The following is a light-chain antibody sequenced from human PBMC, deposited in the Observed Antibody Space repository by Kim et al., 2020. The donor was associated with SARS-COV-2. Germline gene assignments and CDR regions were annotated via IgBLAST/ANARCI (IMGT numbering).Light chain of an antibody. CDR2: EDN. Sequence: TVTISCTRGSGSIASNYVQWYQQRPGSAPTTVIYEDNQRPSGVPDRFSGSIDSSSNSASLNISGLKTEDEADYYCQSYDSSNQGVFGGGTQLTVL. CDR1: SGSIASNY. J-gene: IGLJ2*01. V-gene: IGLV6-57*03. CDR3: QSYDSSNQGV.